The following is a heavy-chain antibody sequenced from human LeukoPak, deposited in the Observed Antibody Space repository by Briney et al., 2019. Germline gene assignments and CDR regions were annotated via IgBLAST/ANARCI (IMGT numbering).Heavy chain of an antibody. CDR3: ARGTQIWSPTVPFDY. CDR2: IYHTGST. V-gene: IGHV4-38-2*01. Sequence: GSLRLSCAASGFTFSSYAMSWVRQAPGKGLEWIGSIYHTGSTYYNPSLKSRVTISVDTSKNQFSLKLSSVTAADTAVYYCARGTQIWSPTVPFDYWGQGTLVTVSS. CDR1: GFTFSSYA. J-gene: IGHJ4*02. D-gene: IGHD5-18*01.